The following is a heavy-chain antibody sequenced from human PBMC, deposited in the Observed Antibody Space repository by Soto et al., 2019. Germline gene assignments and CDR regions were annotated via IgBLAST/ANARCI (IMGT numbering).Heavy chain of an antibody. CDR2: ISGSGGRS. D-gene: IGHD3-16*01. V-gene: IGHV3-23*01. J-gene: IGHJ4*02. Sequence: EVQLLDSGGGLVQPGGSLRLSCAASGFTFSNYAMTWVRQGPGKGLELVSGISGSGGRSYYADSVKGRFTISRDNSNSTLYLQMNSLTADDTAVYHCAKAYFVWSSEQPYYFDYWGQGTLVTVCS. CDR3: AKAYFVWSSEQPYYFDY. CDR1: GFTFSNYA.